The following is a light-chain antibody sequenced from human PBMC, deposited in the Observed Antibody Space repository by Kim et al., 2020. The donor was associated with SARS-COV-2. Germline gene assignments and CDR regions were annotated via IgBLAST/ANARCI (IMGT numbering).Light chain of an antibody. V-gene: IGKV4-1*01. J-gene: IGKJ4*01. CDR2: WAS. Sequence: DIVMTQSPDSLAVSLGERATLNCKSSQSVLYSTNNKNYLAWYQQKPGQPPKLLIYWASTRESGVPDRFSGSGSGTDFTLTIGSLQAEDVAVYYCQQYYSTPLTFGGGTKVDIK. CDR1: QSVLYSTNNKNY. CDR3: QQYYSTPLT.